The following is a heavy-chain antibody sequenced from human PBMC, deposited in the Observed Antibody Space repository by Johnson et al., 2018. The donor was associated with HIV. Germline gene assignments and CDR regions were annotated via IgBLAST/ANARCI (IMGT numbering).Heavy chain of an antibody. CDR2: ISYDGSNK. Sequence: QVQLVESGGGVVQPGRSLRLSCAASGFTFSSYAMHWVRQAPGKGLEWVAVISYDGSNKYYADSVKGRFTISRDNAKNSLYQQLNSLRAEDTAVYYCARDRVPDAFDIWGQGTMVTVSS. CDR1: GFTFSSYA. V-gene: IGHV3-30-3*01. J-gene: IGHJ3*02. CDR3: ARDRVPDAFDI. D-gene: IGHD3-3*01.